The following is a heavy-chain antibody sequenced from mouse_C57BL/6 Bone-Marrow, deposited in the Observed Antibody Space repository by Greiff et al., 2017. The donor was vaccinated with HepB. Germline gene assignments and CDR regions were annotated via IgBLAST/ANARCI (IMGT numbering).Heavy chain of an antibody. CDR1: GFNIKDDY. Sequence: EVQRVESGAELVRPGASVKLSCTASGFNIKDDYMHWVKQRPEQGLEWIGWIDPENGDTEYASKFQGKATITADTSSNTAYLQLSSLKAEDTAVYYCTFTVVAPYYYAMDYWGQGTSVTVSS. D-gene: IGHD1-1*01. J-gene: IGHJ4*01. CDR2: IDPENGDT. CDR3: TFTVVAPYYYAMDY. V-gene: IGHV14-4*01.